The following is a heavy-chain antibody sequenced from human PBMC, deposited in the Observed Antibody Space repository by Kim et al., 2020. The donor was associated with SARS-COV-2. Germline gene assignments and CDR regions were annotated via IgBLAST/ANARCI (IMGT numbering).Heavy chain of an antibody. CDR1: GFTFSSYG. Sequence: GGSLRLSCAASGFTFSSYGMHWVRQAPGKGLEWVAVISYDGSNKYYADSVKGRFTISRDNSKNTLYLQMNSLRAEDTAVYYCASLGSGSYYNVLNYWGQG. V-gene: IGHV3-30*03. D-gene: IGHD3-10*01. CDR3: ASLGSGSYYNVLNY. CDR2: ISYDGSNK. J-gene: IGHJ4*02.